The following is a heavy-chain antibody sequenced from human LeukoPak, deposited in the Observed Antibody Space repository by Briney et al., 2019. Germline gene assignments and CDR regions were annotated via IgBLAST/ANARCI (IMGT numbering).Heavy chain of an antibody. CDR3: ANAQGCSSTSCYTGWFDP. CDR2: IYYSGST. Sequence: PSETLSLTCTVSGGSISSYYWSWIRQPPGKGLEWIGYIYYSGSTNYNPSLKSRVTISVDTSKNQFSLKLSSVTAADTAVYYCANAQGCSSTSCYTGWFDPWGQGTLVTVSS. D-gene: IGHD2-2*02. V-gene: IGHV4-59*01. CDR1: GGSISSYY. J-gene: IGHJ5*02.